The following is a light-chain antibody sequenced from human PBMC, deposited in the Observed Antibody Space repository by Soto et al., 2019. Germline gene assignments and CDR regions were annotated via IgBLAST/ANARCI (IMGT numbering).Light chain of an antibody. J-gene: IGLJ1*01. V-gene: IGLV2-14*01. Sequence: QSALTQPASVSGSPGQSITISCTGTSSDVGAYTSVSWYQQHPGKAPKLMIYEVSNRPSGVSNRFSGSKSANTASLTISGLQAEDEAHYYCTSYTSDNISYVFGTGTKVTVL. CDR3: TSYTSDNISYV. CDR2: EVS. CDR1: SSDVGAYTS.